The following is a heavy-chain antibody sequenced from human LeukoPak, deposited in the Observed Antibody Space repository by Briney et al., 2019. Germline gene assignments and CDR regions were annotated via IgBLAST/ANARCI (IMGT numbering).Heavy chain of an antibody. CDR1: GSIFTSYW. CDR2: IYPGDSDT. CDR3: SRQAYGSGASNDY. V-gene: IGHV5-51*01. Sequence: GEPRQISGKASGSIFTSYWIGWVRQLPGKGLEWMGIIYPGDSDTRYSPSFQGQVTISAGKSISTAYLQWSSLKASDTAMYYCSRQAYGSGASNDYWGQGTLVTVSS. D-gene: IGHD3-10*01. J-gene: IGHJ4*02.